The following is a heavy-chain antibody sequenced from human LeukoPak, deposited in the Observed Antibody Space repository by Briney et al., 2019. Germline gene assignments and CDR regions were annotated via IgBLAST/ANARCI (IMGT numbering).Heavy chain of an antibody. Sequence: GGSLRLSCAASGFTFSSYGMHWVRQAPGKGLEWVAFIRYDGSNKYYADSVKGRFTISRDNSKNTLYLQMNSLRAEDTAVYYCAKAGLYSNYDLDYWGQGTLVTVSS. J-gene: IGHJ4*02. CDR3: AKAGLYSNYDLDY. V-gene: IGHV3-30*02. CDR2: IRYDGSNK. CDR1: GFTFSSYG. D-gene: IGHD4-11*01.